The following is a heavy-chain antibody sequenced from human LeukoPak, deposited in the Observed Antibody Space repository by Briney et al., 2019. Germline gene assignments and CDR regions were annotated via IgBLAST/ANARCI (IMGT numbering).Heavy chain of an antibody. D-gene: IGHD5-18*01. V-gene: IGHV3-21*01. CDR3: ASQVDTDMLIFDY. CDR2: ISSSSSYI. J-gene: IGHJ4*02. CDR1: GFTFSSYS. Sequence: PGGSLRLSCAASGFTFSSYSMNWVRQAPGKGLEWVSSISSSSSYIYYADSVKCRFIISRANAKKSLYVESNILRDEDTAVYYCASQVDTDMLIFDYWGQGTLVTVSS.